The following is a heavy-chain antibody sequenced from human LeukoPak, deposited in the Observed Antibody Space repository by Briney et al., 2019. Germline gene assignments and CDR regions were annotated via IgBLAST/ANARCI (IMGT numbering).Heavy chain of an antibody. J-gene: IGHJ4*02. CDR2: ISSSSNYI. CDR3: ARDVDLDY. CDR1: GFPFSSYT. Sequence: GGSLRLSCAASGFPFSSYTMNWVRQAPGKGLEWVSSISSSSNYIHYADSLKGRFTVSRDNAKNSLYLQMNSLRAEDTAVYYCARDVDLDYWGQGTLVTVSS. D-gene: IGHD2-21*01. V-gene: IGHV3-21*06.